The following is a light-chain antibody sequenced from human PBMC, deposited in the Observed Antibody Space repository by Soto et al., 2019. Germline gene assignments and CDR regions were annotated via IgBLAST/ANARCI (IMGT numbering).Light chain of an antibody. V-gene: IGLV3-1*01. CDR3: QAWDSSTYV. Sequence: SYELTQPPSVSVSPGQTASITCSGDKLGDKYTCWYQQKPGQSPVLVIYQDSKRPSGIPERFSGSNSGNTATLTISGTQAMDEAAYYCQAWDSSTYVFGTGTKLTVL. CDR2: QDS. CDR1: KLGDKY. J-gene: IGLJ1*01.